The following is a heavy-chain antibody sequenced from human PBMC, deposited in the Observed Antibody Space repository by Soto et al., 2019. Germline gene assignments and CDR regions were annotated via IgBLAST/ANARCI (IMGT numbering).Heavy chain of an antibody. V-gene: IGHV5-51*01. D-gene: IGHD2-15*01. Sequence: GEALKISCKGSGYSFTSYWIGWVRQMPGKGLEWMGIIYPGDSDTRYSPSFQGHVTISADKSISTAYLQWSSLKASDTAMYYCARIVVLVAATQGYGMDVWGQGASVTVSS. J-gene: IGHJ6*02. CDR1: GYSFTSYW. CDR3: ARIVVLVAATQGYGMDV. CDR2: IYPGDSDT.